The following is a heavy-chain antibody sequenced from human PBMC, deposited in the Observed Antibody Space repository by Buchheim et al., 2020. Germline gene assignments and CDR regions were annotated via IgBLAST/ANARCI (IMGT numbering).Heavy chain of an antibody. CDR3: VRDLVGPFDN. CDR1: GFTLSSNW. V-gene: IGHV3-74*01. CDR2: IIDRVGTIT. D-gene: IGHD2-15*01. J-gene: IGHJ4*02. Sequence: EVQLVESGGGLVQPGGSLRLSCAASGFTLSSNWMHWVRQVPGKGLVWVSRIIDRVGTITDYAASVQGRFTISRDDARNTLYLQMNSLRVEDTSVYYCVRDLVGPFDNWGQGTL.